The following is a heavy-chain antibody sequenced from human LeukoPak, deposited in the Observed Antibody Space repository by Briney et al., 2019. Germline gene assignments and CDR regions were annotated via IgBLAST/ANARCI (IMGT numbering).Heavy chain of an antibody. V-gene: IGHV4-34*01. D-gene: IGHD7-27*01. CDR2: INHSGST. Sequence: SETLSLTCAVYGGSFSGYYWSWIRQPPGKGLEWIGEINHSGSTNYNPSLKSRVTISVDTSKNQFSLRLSSVTAADTAVYYCARGWGRSDYWGQGTLVTVSS. CDR1: GGSFSGYY. J-gene: IGHJ4*02. CDR3: ARGWGRSDY.